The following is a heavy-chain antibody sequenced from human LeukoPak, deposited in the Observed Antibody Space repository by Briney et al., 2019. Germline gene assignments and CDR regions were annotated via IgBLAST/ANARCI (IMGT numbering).Heavy chain of an antibody. CDR3: ARTHCSSTSCYLPYYGMDV. D-gene: IGHD2-2*01. CDR2: ISSSSSYI. Sequence: LGGSLRLSCAASGFTFSSYSMNWVRQAPGKGLEWVSSISSSSSYIYYADSVKGRFTISRDNAKNSLYLQMNSLRAEDTAVYYCARTHCSSTSCYLPYYGMDVWGQGTTVTVS. CDR1: GFTFSSYS. V-gene: IGHV3-21*01. J-gene: IGHJ6*02.